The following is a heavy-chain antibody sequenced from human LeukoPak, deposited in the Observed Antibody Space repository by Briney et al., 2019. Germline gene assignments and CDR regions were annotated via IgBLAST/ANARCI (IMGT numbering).Heavy chain of an antibody. CDR2: INWNGGST. CDR3: ARAPAPPDSYYYYYMDV. CDR1: GFTFDDYG. J-gene: IGHJ6*03. Sequence: GGPLRLSCAASGFTFDDYGMSWVRQAPGKGLEWVSGINWNGGSTGYADSVKGRFTISRDNAKNSLYLQMNSLRAEDTALYYCARAPAPPDSYYYYYMDVWGKGTTVTVSS. D-gene: IGHD2-21*02. V-gene: IGHV3-20*04.